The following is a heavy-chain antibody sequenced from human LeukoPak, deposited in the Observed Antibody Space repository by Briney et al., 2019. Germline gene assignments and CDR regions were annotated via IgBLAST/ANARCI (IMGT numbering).Heavy chain of an antibody. J-gene: IGHJ6*02. CDR2: ISGDGGST. D-gene: IGHD6-13*01. CDR1: GFTFDDYA. CDR3: AKEISGGSSWYYYYYGMDV. Sequence: GGSLRLSCAASGFTFDDYAMHWVRQAPGKGLEWVSLISGDGGSTYYADSVKGRFTISKDNGKNSLYLQMNSLRTEDTALYYCAKEISGGSSWYYYYYGMDVWGQGTTVTVSS. V-gene: IGHV3-43*02.